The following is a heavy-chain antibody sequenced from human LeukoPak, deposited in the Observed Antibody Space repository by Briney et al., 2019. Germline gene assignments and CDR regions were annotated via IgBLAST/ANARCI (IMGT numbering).Heavy chain of an antibody. CDR2: IYYSGST. Sequence: SETLSLTCTVSGGSISSYYWSCIRQPPGKGLEWIGYIYYSGSTNYNPSLKSRVTISVDTSKNQFSLKLSSVTATDTAVYCCARESQWLPNSPLDYWGQGTLVTVSS. CDR1: GGSISSYY. CDR3: ARESQWLPNSPLDY. J-gene: IGHJ4*02. D-gene: IGHD3-22*01. V-gene: IGHV4-59*01.